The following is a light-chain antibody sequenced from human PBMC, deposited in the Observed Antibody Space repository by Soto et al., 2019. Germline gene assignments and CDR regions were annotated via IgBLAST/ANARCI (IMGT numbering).Light chain of an antibody. CDR2: DAS. J-gene: IGKJ5*01. CDR1: QTISRW. V-gene: IGKV1-5*01. Sequence: DIQLTQTPSTLSASVGDEVTITCRASQTISRWLAWYQQKPGRAPKLLIYDASTLGSGVPSRFSGSGSETEFTLTISRLQPDDFATYFCHSRAFGQGTRLEI. CDR3: HSRA.